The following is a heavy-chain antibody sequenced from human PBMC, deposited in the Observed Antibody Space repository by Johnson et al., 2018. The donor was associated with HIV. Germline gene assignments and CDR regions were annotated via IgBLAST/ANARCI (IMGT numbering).Heavy chain of an antibody. CDR3: VRGTVVDLRGGAFDI. CDR2: ISGSGGST. J-gene: IGHJ3*02. D-gene: IGHD3-22*01. CDR1: GFTFSSYA. V-gene: IGHV3-23*04. Sequence: VQLVESGGGLVQPGGSLRLSCAASGFTFSSYAMSWVRQAPGKGLEWVSAISGSGGSTYYADSVKGRFTISRDNSKNTLHLQMNSLRAEDTALYYCVRGTVVDLRGGAFDIWGQGTMVTVSS.